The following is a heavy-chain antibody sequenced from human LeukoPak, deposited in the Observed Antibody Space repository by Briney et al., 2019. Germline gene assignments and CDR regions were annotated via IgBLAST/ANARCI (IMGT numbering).Heavy chain of an antibody. D-gene: IGHD6-19*01. CDR1: GFTFSSYW. CDR2: IKQDGSEK. CDR3: AKDINGSGWTTYFDY. V-gene: IGHV3-7*03. J-gene: IGHJ4*02. Sequence: GGSLRLSCAASGFTFSSYWMSWVRQAPGKGLEWVANIKQDGSEKYYVDSVKGRFTISRDNSKNTLYLQMNSLRAEDTAVYYCAKDINGSGWTTYFDYWGQGTLVTVSS.